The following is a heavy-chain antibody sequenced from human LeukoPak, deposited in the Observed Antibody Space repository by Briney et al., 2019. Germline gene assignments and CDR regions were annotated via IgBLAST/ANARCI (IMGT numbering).Heavy chain of an antibody. V-gene: IGHV3-23*01. CDR3: ARAVAAAGTLTPLYWFDP. Sequence: GGSLRLSCAASGFTFSSYAMSWVRQAPGKGLEWVSAISGSGGSTYYADSVKGRFTISRDNSKNTLYLQMNSLRAEDTAVYYCARAVAAAGTLTPLYWFDPWGQGTLVTVSS. CDR2: ISGSGGST. D-gene: IGHD6-13*01. J-gene: IGHJ5*02. CDR1: GFTFSSYA.